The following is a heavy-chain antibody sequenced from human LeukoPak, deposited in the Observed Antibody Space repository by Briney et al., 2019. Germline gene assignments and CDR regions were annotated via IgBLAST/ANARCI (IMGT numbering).Heavy chain of an antibody. CDR3: ARHSSAARGWFDP. J-gene: IGHJ5*02. D-gene: IGHD6-13*01. CDR2: IFYSGNT. CDR1: GGSISNYY. Sequence: PSETLSLTCTVSGGSISNYYWSWIRQPPGKGLEWIGYIFYSGNTYYNPSLKSRVTISVDTSKNQFSLNLTSVTAADTAVYYCARHSSAARGWFDPWGQGTLVTVST. V-gene: IGHV4-59*08.